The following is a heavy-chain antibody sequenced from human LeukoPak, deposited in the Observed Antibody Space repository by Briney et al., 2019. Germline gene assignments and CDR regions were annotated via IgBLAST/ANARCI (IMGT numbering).Heavy chain of an antibody. CDR1: GYTFISYG. D-gene: IGHD1-26*01. Sequence: ASVKVSCKASGYTFISYGITWVRQAPGQGLEWMGWINPNSGGTNYAQKFQGRVTMTRDTSISTAYMELSRLRSDDTAVYYCARGGALVGATTQLADYWGQGTLVTVSS. CDR3: ARGGALVGATTQLADY. J-gene: IGHJ4*02. V-gene: IGHV1-2*02. CDR2: INPNSGGT.